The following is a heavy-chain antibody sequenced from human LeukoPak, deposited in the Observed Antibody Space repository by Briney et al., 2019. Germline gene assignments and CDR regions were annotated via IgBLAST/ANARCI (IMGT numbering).Heavy chain of an antibody. J-gene: IGHJ4*02. V-gene: IGHV5-51*01. CDR2: IYPGDSDT. CDR3: ATAIVAAYDY. CDR1: GYSFTDYW. D-gene: IGHD1-26*01. Sequence: GESRKISCKASGYSFTDYWIGWVRQMPGEGLEWMGIIYPGDSDTRYSPSFQGQVTFSADKSISTAYLQWRSLKASDSAIYYCATAIVAAYDYWGQGTLVTVSS.